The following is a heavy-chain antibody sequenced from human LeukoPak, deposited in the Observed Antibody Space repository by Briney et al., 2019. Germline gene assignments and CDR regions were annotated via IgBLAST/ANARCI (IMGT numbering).Heavy chain of an antibody. CDR3: ARSGLVEGYFDY. J-gene: IGHJ4*02. CDR2: IIPIFGTA. D-gene: IGHD6-19*01. V-gene: IGHV1-69*05. Sequence: SVKASCKASGGTFSSYAISWVRQAPGQGLEWMGGIIPIFGTANYAQKFQGRVTITTDESTSTAYMELSSLRSEDTAVYYCARSGLVEGYFDYWGQGTLVTVSS. CDR1: GGTFSSYA.